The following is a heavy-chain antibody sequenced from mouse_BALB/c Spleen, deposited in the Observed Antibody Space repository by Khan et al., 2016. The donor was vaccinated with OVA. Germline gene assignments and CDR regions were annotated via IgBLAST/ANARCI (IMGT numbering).Heavy chain of an antibody. CDR2: IFPGSGDT. CDR3: ARRNYFDYTFAY. V-gene: IGHV1-77*01. Sequence: QVQLQQSGAELARPGASVKLSCKASGYTFTDYYINWVKQRTGQGLEWIGEIFPGSGDTYYNEKFKGKATLTADKSSSTAYMQLSSLTSEASAVYFCARRNYFDYTFAYWGQGTLVTVSA. D-gene: IGHD1-2*01. CDR1: GYTFTDYY. J-gene: IGHJ3*01.